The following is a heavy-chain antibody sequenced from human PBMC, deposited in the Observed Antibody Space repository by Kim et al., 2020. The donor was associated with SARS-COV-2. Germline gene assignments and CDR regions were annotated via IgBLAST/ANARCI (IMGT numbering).Heavy chain of an antibody. CDR1: GGSISSSSYY. Sequence: SETLSLTCTVSGGSISSSSYYWGWIRQPPGKGLEWIGSIYYSGSTYYNPSLKSRVTISVDTSKNQFSLKLSSVTAADAAVYYCARVRVAAAYGMDVWGQGTTVTVSS. CDR2: IYYSGST. J-gene: IGHJ6*02. D-gene: IGHD6-13*01. V-gene: IGHV4-39*07. CDR3: ARVRVAAAYGMDV.